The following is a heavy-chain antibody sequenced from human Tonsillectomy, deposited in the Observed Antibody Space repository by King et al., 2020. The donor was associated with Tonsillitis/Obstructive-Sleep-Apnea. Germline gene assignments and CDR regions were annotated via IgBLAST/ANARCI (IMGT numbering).Heavy chain of an antibody. CDR2: IYHSGSS. CDR3: AREVEDYEYQLPNYFYYYMDV. D-gene: IGHD2-2*01. V-gene: IGHV4-59*01. J-gene: IGHJ6*03. CDR1: GGSISSYS. Sequence: QLQESGPGLVKPSETLSLTCTVSGGSISSYSWSWIRQPPGKGLEWIGYIYHSGSSNYNPSLKSRVTISLDTSKNQFSLRLRSVTAADTAVYYCAREVEDYEYQLPNYFYYYMDVWGKGTTVTVSS.